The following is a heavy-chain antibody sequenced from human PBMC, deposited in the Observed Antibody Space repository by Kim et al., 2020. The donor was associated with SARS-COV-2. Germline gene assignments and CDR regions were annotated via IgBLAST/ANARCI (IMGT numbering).Heavy chain of an antibody. CDR2: ISSSNNYI. CDR3: ARSKGLYYYYGMDV. J-gene: IGHJ6*02. V-gene: IGHV3-21*01. CDR1: TFTFSSYS. D-gene: IGHD3-16*01. Sequence: GGSLRLSCAASTFTFSSYSMNWVRQAPGKGLEWVSSISSSNNYIYYADSVKGRFTISRDNAKNSLYLQMNSLRAEDTAVYYCARSKGLYYYYGMDVWGQGTTVTVSS.